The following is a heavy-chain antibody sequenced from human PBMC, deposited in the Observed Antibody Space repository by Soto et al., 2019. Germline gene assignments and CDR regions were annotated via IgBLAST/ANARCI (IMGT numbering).Heavy chain of an antibody. CDR1: EDTFRNYA. Sequence: QVELVQSGAEVKKPGSSVKVSCQASEDTFRNYAISWVRQAPGQGLEWMGGIIPIFGIPNYPQKFQGRLTITADKSTGTAYLELSSLRSEDTAVYYCARDTHSAGGWFDTWGRGTLVTVSS. D-gene: IGHD2-15*01. V-gene: IGHV1-69*17. CDR3: ARDTHSAGGWFDT. J-gene: IGHJ5*02. CDR2: IIPIFGIP.